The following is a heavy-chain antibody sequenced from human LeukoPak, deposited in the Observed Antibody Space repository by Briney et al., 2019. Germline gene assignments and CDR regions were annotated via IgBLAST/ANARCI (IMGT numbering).Heavy chain of an antibody. J-gene: IGHJ4*02. D-gene: IGHD3-22*01. CDR2: IYYSGST. Sequence: SETLSLTCTVSGGSISSYYWSWIRQPPGKGLEWIGYIYYSGSTNYNPSLKSRVTISVDTSKNQFSLKLSSVTAADTAVYYCARRKARNYYDSSGYLDYWGQGTLVTVSS. V-gene: IGHV4-59*08. CDR3: ARRKARNYYDSSGYLDY. CDR1: GGSISSYY.